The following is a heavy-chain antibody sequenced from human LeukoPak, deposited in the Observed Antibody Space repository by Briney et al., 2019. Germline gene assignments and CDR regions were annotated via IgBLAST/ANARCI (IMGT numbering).Heavy chain of an antibody. V-gene: IGHV1-2*06. Sequence: SVKVSCKVVAYDFTGYYIHWVRQAPGQGPEWMGRLNPNTGHAVYAFKFQGRVTITGDTSSNTAYMEVTRLTSDDTALYYCAKDRDGANRIILWGQGTLVTVSS. D-gene: IGHD5-24*01. J-gene: IGHJ4*02. CDR1: AYDFTGYY. CDR2: LNPNTGHA. CDR3: AKDRDGANRIIL.